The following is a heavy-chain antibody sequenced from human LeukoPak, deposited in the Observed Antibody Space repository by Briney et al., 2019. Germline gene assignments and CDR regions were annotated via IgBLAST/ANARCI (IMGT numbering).Heavy chain of an antibody. J-gene: IGHJ4*02. CDR2: VYYSGVT. Sequence: SETLSLTCTVSGGSTGSDYWSWVRQPPGKGLEWIAYVYYSGVTSYNPSLKSRVAISIDTSKNQFSLNLSSVTAADTAVYYCARLSLHCSGGSCYRGAFDSWGQGTLVTVSS. D-gene: IGHD2-15*01. V-gene: IGHV4-59*08. CDR1: GGSTGSDY. CDR3: ARLSLHCSGGSCYRGAFDS.